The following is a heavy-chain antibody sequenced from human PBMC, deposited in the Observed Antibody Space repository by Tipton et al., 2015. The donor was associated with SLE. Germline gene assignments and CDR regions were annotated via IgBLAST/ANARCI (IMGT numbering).Heavy chain of an antibody. J-gene: IGHJ4*02. CDR3: AKLEVANDFYLDS. D-gene: IGHD3/OR15-3a*01. CDR1: GFTFRSYA. Sequence: SLRLSCVASGFTFRSYAMSWVRRAPGKGLEWVSAISGGGGSTYYADSVKGRFTIFSDNSKNTLFLQMNSLRADDTAIYYCAKLEVANDFYLDSWGQGALVTVSS. CDR2: ISGGGGST. V-gene: IGHV3-23*01.